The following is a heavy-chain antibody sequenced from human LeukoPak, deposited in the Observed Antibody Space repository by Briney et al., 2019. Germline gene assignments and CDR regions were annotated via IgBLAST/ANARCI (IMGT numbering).Heavy chain of an antibody. CDR1: GFTFSSYW. Sequence: TGGSLRLSCAASGFTFSSYWMHWVRQAPGKGLVWVSRFNSDGITTSYADSVKGRFTISRDNAKNALYLQMNSLRAEDTAVYYCARGRYYLDSWGQGTLVTVSS. CDR2: FNSDGITT. V-gene: IGHV3-74*01. J-gene: IGHJ4*02. CDR3: ARGRYYLDS.